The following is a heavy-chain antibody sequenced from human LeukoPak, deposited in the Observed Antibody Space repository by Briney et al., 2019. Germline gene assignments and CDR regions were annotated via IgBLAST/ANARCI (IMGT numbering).Heavy chain of an antibody. CDR2: IYYSGST. V-gene: IGHV4-39*02. J-gene: IGHJ4*02. Sequence: SETLSLTCTVSGGSISSSSYYWGWIRHPPGKGLEWIGSIYYSGSTYYNPSLKSRVTISVDTSKNQFSLKLSSVTAADTAVYYCARDEWSILADWGQGTRVSVS. D-gene: IGHD3-3*01. CDR1: GGSISSSSYY. CDR3: ARDEWSILAD.